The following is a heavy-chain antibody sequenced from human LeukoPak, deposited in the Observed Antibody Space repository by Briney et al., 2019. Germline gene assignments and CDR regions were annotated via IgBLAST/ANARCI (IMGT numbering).Heavy chain of an antibody. CDR1: GGTFSSYA. J-gene: IGHJ5*02. V-gene: IGHV1-69*04. CDR3: AAAWIVVVAAANNWFDP. CDR2: IIPILGIA. D-gene: IGHD2-15*01. Sequence: ASVKVSCKASGGTFSSYAISWVRQAPGQGLEWMGRIIPILGIANYAQKFQGRVTITADKSTSTAYMELSSLRSEDTAVYYCAAAWIVVVAAANNWFDPWGQGTLVTVSS.